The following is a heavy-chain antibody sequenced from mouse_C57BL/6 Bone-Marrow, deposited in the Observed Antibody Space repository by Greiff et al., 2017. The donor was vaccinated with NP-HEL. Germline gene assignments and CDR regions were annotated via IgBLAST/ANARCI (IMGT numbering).Heavy chain of an antibody. D-gene: IGHD2-2*01. CDR3: ARDGSGYAWFAY. Sequence: EVQLVESGGGLVKPGGSLKLSCAASGFTFSSYAMSWVRQTPVKRLEWVATISDGGSYTYYPATVKGRFTISRDNAKNNLYLQMSHLKSEDTAMYYCARDGSGYAWFAYWGQGTLVTVSA. J-gene: IGHJ3*01. CDR2: ISDGGSYT. CDR1: GFTFSSYA. V-gene: IGHV5-4*01.